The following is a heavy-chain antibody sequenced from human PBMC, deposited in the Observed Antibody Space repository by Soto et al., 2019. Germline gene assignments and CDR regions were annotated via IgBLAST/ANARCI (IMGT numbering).Heavy chain of an antibody. V-gene: IGHV4-30-2*01. D-gene: IGHD2-8*01. CDR3: ARGNINVVEGLVSWFDP. Sequence: SETQSLTCTVSGGYINSTGFTAIWIRQPPGKGLEWIGYIYQSGSTFYNPSLRSRVTISADRSKNQFSLNLNSVTAADTAVYYCARGNINVVEGLVSWFDPWGQGTLVTVS. J-gene: IGHJ5*02. CDR2: IYQSGST. CDR1: GGYINSTGFT.